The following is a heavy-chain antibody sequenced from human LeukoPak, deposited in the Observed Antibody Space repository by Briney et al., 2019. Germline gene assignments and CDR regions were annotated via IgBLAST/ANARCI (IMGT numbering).Heavy chain of an antibody. J-gene: IGHJ4*02. D-gene: IGHD6-13*01. Sequence: PGGPLRLSCAASGFDLTTYAMHWVRQAPGKGLDWVAVIWYDGSYKYYADSVKGRFTISRENPKNTLYLQMNSLRAEDTGIYYCAKVVQYTASTGTGLDYWGQGTLVTVSS. CDR2: IWYDGSYK. CDR1: GFDLTTYA. V-gene: IGHV3-33*06. CDR3: AKVVQYTASTGTGLDY.